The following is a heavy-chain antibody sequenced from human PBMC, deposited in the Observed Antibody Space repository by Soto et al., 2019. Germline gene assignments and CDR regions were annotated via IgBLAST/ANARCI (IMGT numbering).Heavy chain of an antibody. D-gene: IGHD5-12*01. J-gene: IGHJ6*03. CDR2: IIPVLGMA. V-gene: IGHV1-69*08. Sequence: QVQLVQSGAEMKKPGSSVKVSCQASGDIFDSLTINWVRQAPGQGLEWMGRIIPVLGMANYAKKFQGRVTIIEDKYTSTVYMELSSLTSEDSAVYYCARELGGYDYLYYYYYMDVWGEGTTVTVSS. CDR3: ARELGGYDYLYYYYYMDV. CDR1: GDIFDSLT.